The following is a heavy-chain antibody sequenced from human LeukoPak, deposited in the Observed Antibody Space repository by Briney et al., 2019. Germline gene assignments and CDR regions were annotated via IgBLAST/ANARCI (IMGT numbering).Heavy chain of an antibody. CDR1: GFTFSSYG. J-gene: IGHJ4*02. D-gene: IGHD6-19*01. Sequence: GGSLRLSCAASGFTFSSYGMSWVRQAPGKGLEWVSAISGSGGSTYYADSVKGRFTISSDNSKNTLYLQMNSLRAEDTAVYYCAKDSGSGCLGYWGQGTLVTVSS. CDR3: AKDSGSGCLGY. V-gene: IGHV3-23*01. CDR2: ISGSGGST.